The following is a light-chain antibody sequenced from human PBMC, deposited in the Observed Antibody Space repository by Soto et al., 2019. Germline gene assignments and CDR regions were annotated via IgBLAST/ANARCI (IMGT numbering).Light chain of an antibody. Sequence: EVVMTQSPATLSVSPGDKVSLSCRANQTISNTLAWYQQKPGQAPRLLIYAASNRATGIPARFSGSGSGTDFTLTISSLEPEDFAVYYCQQRSNWPLTFGGGTKVDIK. CDR1: QTISNT. J-gene: IGKJ4*01. CDR2: AAS. CDR3: QQRSNWPLT. V-gene: IGKV3-11*01.